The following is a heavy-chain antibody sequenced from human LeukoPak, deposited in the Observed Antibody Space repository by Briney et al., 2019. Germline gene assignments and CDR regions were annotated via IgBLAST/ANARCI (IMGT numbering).Heavy chain of an antibody. Sequence: PSETLSLTCTVSGGSISSSSYYWGWIRQPPGKGLEWIGSIYYSGSTYYNPSLKSRVTISVDTSKNQFSLRLSSVTAADTAVYYCARVGRRHGYNYHPFGASDIWGQGTMVTVSS. V-gene: IGHV4-39*01. D-gene: IGHD5-24*01. CDR1: GGSISSSSYY. J-gene: IGHJ3*02. CDR2: IYYSGST. CDR3: ARVGRRHGYNYHPFGASDI.